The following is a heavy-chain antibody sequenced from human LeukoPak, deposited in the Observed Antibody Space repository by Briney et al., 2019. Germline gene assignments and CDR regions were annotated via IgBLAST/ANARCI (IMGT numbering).Heavy chain of an antibody. CDR1: GGSFSGYY. J-gene: IGHJ4*02. Sequence: SETLSLTCAVYGGSFSGYYWSWIRQPPGKGLEWIGEINHSGSTNYNPSLKSRVTISVDTSKNQFSLKLSSVTAADTAVYYCASVIIAGTYYFDYWGQGTLVTVSS. V-gene: IGHV4-34*01. D-gene: IGHD3-10*01. CDR3: ASVIIAGTYYFDY. CDR2: INHSGST.